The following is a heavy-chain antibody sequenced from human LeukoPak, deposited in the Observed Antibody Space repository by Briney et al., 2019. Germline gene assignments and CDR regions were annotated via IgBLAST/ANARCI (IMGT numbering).Heavy chain of an antibody. Sequence: GGSLRLSCAATGFTFSSYGMHWVRQAPGKGLEWVAFIRYDGSNKYYADSVKGRFTISRDNSKNTLYLQMNSLRAEDTAVYYCAKEGSGWYQSPYYFDYWGQGTLVTVSS. V-gene: IGHV3-30*02. CDR2: IRYDGSNK. CDR1: GFTFSSYG. CDR3: AKEGSGWYQSPYYFDY. D-gene: IGHD6-19*01. J-gene: IGHJ4*02.